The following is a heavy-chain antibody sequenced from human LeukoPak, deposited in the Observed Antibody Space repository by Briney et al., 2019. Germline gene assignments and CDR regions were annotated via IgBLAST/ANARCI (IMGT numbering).Heavy chain of an antibody. D-gene: IGHD5-12*01. CDR2: INPSGGST. V-gene: IGHV1-46*01. Sequence: GASVKVSCKASGYTFIRYYMHWVRQAPGQGLEWMGIINPSGGSTSYAQKFQGRVTMTRDTSTSTVYMELSRLRSEDTAVYYCAGLSGYDPYYFDYWGQGTLVAVSS. J-gene: IGHJ4*02. CDR3: AGLSGYDPYYFDY. CDR1: GYTFIRYY.